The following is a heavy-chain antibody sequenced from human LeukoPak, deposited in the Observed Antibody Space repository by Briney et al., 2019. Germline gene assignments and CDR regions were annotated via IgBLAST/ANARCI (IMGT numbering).Heavy chain of an antibody. CDR1: GGSFSGYY. J-gene: IGHJ6*02. D-gene: IGHD3-3*01. CDR3: ASIKPTIFGVVRRGPLDV. Sequence: PSETLSLTCAVYGGSFSGYYWSWIRQPPGKGLEWIGEINHSGSTNYNPSLKSRVTISVDTSKNQFSLKLSSVTAADTAVYYCASIKPTIFGVVRRGPLDVWGQGTTVTVSS. V-gene: IGHV4-34*01. CDR2: INHSGST.